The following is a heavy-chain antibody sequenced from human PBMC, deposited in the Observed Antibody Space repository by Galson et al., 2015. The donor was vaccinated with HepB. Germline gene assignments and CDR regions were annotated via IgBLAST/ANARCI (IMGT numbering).Heavy chain of an antibody. CDR3: AKDQSVGDGDDAFDI. D-gene: IGHD1-26*01. J-gene: IGHJ3*02. Sequence: SLRLSCAASGFTFSSYSMNWVRQAPGKGLEWVASISNNRSYIYYADSLRGRFTISRDNAKNSVYLQLNGLRDEDTAIYYCAKDQSVGDGDDAFDIWGQGTMVTVSS. V-gene: IGHV3-21*01. CDR2: ISNNRSYI. CDR1: GFTFSSYS.